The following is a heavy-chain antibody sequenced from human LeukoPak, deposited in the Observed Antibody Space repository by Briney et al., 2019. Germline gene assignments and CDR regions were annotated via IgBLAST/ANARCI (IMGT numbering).Heavy chain of an antibody. CDR3: ARDQVTMVRRVIIESAVYYYYYGMDV. Sequence: ASVKVSCKASGYTFTSYGISWVRQARGQGLEWMGWISAYYGNTNYAQKLQGRVTMTTDTSTSTAYMELRSLRSDDTAVYYCARDQVTMVRRVIIESAVYYYYYGMDVWGKGTTVTVSS. CDR2: ISAYYGNT. V-gene: IGHV1-18*04. D-gene: IGHD3-10*01. CDR1: GYTFTSYG. J-gene: IGHJ6*04.